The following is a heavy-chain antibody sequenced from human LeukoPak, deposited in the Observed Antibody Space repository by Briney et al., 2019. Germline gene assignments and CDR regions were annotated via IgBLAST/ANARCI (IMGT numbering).Heavy chain of an antibody. CDR1: GFAFSNFA. CDR3: AKPSHRFHYYDSSGYYHPIDY. V-gene: IGHV3-23*01. J-gene: IGHJ4*02. D-gene: IGHD3-22*01. Sequence: SGGSLRLSCAASGFAFSNFAMAWVRQAPGKGLEWVSAISGSGGSTYYADSVKGRFTISRDNSKNTLYLQMNSLRAEDTAVYYCAKPSHRFHYYDSSGYYHPIDYWGQGTLVTVSS. CDR2: ISGSGGST.